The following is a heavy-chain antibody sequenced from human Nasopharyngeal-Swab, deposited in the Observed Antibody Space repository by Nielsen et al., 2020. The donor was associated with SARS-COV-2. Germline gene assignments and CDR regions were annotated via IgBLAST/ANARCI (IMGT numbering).Heavy chain of an antibody. V-gene: IGHV4-59*01. Sequence: SETLSLTCTVSGGSISSYYWSWIRQPPGKGLEWIGYIYYSGSTNYNPSLKSRVTISVDTSKNQFSLKLSSVTAADTAVYYCARTGDYGDFKYYFDYWGQGTLVTVSS. CDR1: GGSISSYY. D-gene: IGHD4-17*01. J-gene: IGHJ4*02. CDR2: IYYSGST. CDR3: ARTGDYGDFKYYFDY.